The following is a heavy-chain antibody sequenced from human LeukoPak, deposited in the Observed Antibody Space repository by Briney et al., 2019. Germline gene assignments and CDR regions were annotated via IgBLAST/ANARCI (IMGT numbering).Heavy chain of an antibody. CDR1: GFTFSGSA. CDR3: TRLEVGAIGDDY. CDR2: IRSKAHSYAT. V-gene: IGHV3-73*01. D-gene: IGHD1-26*01. J-gene: IGHJ4*02. Sequence: GGSLRLSCAASGFTFSGSAMHWVRQASGKGLEWVGRIRSKAHSYATAYAASVKGRFTISRDDSKNTAYLQMNSLKTEDTAVYYCTRLEVGAIGDDYWGQGTLVTVSS.